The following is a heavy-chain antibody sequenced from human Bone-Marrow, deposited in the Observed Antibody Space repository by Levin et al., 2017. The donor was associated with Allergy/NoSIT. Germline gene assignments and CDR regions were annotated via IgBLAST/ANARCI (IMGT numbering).Heavy chain of an antibody. CDR2: IYHSGST. Sequence: PSETLSLTCAVSGGSISSGGYSWSWIRQPPGKGLEWIGYIYHSGSTYYNPSLKSRVTISVDRSKNQFSLKLSSVTAADTAVYYCARGVVVTPANLDAFDSWGQGTMVTVSS. CDR1: GGSISSGGYS. D-gene: IGHD2-21*02. V-gene: IGHV4-30-2*01. J-gene: IGHJ3*02. CDR3: ARGVVVTPANLDAFDS.